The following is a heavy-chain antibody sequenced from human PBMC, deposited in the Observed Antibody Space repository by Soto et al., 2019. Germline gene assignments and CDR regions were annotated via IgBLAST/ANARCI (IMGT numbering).Heavy chain of an antibody. J-gene: IGHJ3*02. CDR1: GGTFSSYA. CDR2: IIPIFGTA. D-gene: IGHD6-6*01. V-gene: IGHV1-69*06. Sequence: QVQLVQSGAEVKKPGSSVKVSCKASGGTFSSYAISWVRQAPGQGLEWMGGIIPIFGTANYAQKFQGRVTITAGKSTSTAYMELSSLRSEDTAVYYCARVASIAARPGLAFDIWGQGTMVTVSS. CDR3: ARVASIAARPGLAFDI.